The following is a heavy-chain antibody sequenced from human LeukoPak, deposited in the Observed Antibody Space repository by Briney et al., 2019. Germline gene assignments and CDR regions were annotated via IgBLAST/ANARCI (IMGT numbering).Heavy chain of an antibody. CDR2: ISTGNGNT. CDR3: ARNLWFGESSDAFDM. D-gene: IGHD3-10*01. V-gene: IGHV1-3*04. J-gene: IGHJ3*02. Sequence: ASVKVSCKASASTFSTYAIHWVRQAPGQGLEWMGWISTGNGNTKYSQGFQDRITITRDTSASTVYMEMSRLRSDDTAVYYCARNLWFGESSDAFDMWGQGTMVTVSS. CDR1: ASTFSTYA.